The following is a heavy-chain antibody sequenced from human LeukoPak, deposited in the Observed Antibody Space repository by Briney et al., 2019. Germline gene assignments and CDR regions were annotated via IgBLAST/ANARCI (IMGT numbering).Heavy chain of an antibody. V-gene: IGHV4-39*01. CDR3: ASLRYSSGWYPLFDY. D-gene: IGHD6-19*01. CDR1: GGSIGSNTYY. Sequence: SETLSLTCSVSGGSIGSNTYYWGWIRQPPGKGLEWIGSIFHTGTTYSNPSLKSRVAISVDTSKNQFSLKLNSMTAAGTAVYYCASLRYSSGWYPLFDYWGQGTLVTVSS. CDR2: IFHTGTT. J-gene: IGHJ4*02.